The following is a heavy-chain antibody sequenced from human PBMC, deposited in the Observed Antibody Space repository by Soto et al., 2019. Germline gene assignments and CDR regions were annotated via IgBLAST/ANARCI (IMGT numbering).Heavy chain of an antibody. CDR2: IYYSGST. V-gene: IGHV4-31*03. CDR1: GGSISSGGYY. J-gene: IGHJ5*02. CDR3: ARSVFP. Sequence: QVQLQESGPGLVKPLQTLSLTCTVSGGSISSGGYYWTWIRQHPGKVLEWIGYIYYSGSTYYDPSLKSRGTLSVDTSKNQFSLKLSSGTAADTAVYYCARSVFPWGQGTLVTVSS.